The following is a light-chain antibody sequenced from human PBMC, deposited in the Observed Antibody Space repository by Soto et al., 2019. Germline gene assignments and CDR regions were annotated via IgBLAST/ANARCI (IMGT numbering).Light chain of an antibody. V-gene: IGKV3-11*01. CDR2: DAS. Sequence: IVLTQSPATLSLWPGETAILSCRASQSVSTYLSWYQQKPGQAPRLLIYDASNRAPGIPARFSGSGSGTDFTLTISSLEPEDFALYYCQQRSFWITFGQGTRLEIE. CDR1: QSVSTY. CDR3: QQRSFWIT. J-gene: IGKJ5*01.